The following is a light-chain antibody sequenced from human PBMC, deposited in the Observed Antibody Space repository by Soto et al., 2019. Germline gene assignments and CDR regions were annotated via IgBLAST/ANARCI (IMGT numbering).Light chain of an antibody. CDR3: QQLRSYPST. CDR1: QDIGTY. V-gene: IGKV1-8*01. J-gene: IGKJ4*01. CDR2: DAS. Sequence: AIRMTQSPSSFSASTGDRVSITCRATQDIGTYLAWYQQIPGKAPKLLIYDASTLQTGVPSRFSGSGSGTDFTLTISYLQSEDFAAYYCQQLRSYPSTFGGGTKVDIK.